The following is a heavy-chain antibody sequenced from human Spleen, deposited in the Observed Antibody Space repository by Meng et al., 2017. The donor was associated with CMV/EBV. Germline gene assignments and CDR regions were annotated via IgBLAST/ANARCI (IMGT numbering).Heavy chain of an antibody. CDR2: INPSGGST. Sequence: ASVKVSCKASGYTFTSYYMHWVRQAPRQGLEWMGIINPSGGSTSYAQKFQGRVTMTRDTSTSTVYMELNSLRSDDTAMYYCARGGFDSGRAQKACDYWGQGTLVTVSS. CDR1: GYTFTSYY. D-gene: IGHD3-10*01. CDR3: ARGGFDSGRAQKACDY. V-gene: IGHV1-46*01. J-gene: IGHJ4*02.